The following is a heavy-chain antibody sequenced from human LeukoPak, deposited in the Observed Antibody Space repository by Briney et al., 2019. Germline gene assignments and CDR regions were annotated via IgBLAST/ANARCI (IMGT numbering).Heavy chain of an antibody. J-gene: IGHJ4*02. CDR2: IYSSGRT. CDR1: GGSISGYF. Sequence: GSLRLSCTASGGSISGYFWTWIRQPAGEGLEWIGRIYSSGRTNYNPSLKSRVTMSVDTSKNQFSLKLNSVTAADTAVYFCARERFGGSTFLDYWGQGTLVTVSS. CDR3: ARERFGGSTFLDY. V-gene: IGHV4-4*07. D-gene: IGHD3-10*01.